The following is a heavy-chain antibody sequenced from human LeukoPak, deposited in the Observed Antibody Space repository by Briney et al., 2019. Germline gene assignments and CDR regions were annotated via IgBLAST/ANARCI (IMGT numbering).Heavy chain of an antibody. CDR1: GGSISSSSYY. J-gene: IGHJ4*02. CDR2: IYYSGST. D-gene: IGHD6-6*01. V-gene: IGHV4-39*07. Sequence: SETLSLTCTVSGGSISSSSYYWGWIRQPPGKGLEWIGSIYYSGSTYYNPSLKSRVTISVDTSKNQFSLKLSSVTAADTAVYYCARERVGSSSYFDYWAREPWSPSPQ. CDR3: ARERVGSSSYFDY.